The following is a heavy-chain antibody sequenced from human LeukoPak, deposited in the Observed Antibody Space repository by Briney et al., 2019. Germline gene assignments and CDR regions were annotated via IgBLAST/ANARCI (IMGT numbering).Heavy chain of an antibody. CDR3: ARDPRYYSDLYSFDS. CDR1: GFSFSSSW. D-gene: IGHD3-22*01. CDR2: INLDGSDT. J-gene: IGHJ4*02. Sequence: GGSLRLSCAASGFSFSSSWMSWVRQAPGKGLEWVAHINLDGSDTYHVDSVKGRFTISRDNAKNSLFLQMDSLRAEDTAVYYCARDPRYYSDLYSFDSWGQGTLVTVSS. V-gene: IGHV3-7*01.